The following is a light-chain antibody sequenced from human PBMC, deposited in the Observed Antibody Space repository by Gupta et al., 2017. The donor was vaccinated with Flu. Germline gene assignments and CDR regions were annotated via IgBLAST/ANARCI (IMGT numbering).Light chain of an antibody. Sequence: DIQMTQSPSALSASVGDRVTITCRASQSITIWLAWYQQKPGKAPNLLIYKASTLEGGVPSRFSGSGSGTDFTLTISSLQPDDFATYYCHQESRYPWTFGQGTKVEIK. CDR1: QSITIW. J-gene: IGKJ1*01. V-gene: IGKV1-5*03. CDR3: HQESRYPWT. CDR2: KAS.